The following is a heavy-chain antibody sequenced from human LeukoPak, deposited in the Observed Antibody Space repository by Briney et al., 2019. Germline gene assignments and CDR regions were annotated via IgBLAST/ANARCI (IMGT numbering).Heavy chain of an antibody. J-gene: IGHJ4*02. CDR2: ISSDGSST. Sequence: GGSLRLSCAASGFTFSSYWMHWVRQAPGRGLVWVSRISSDGSSTSYADSVKGRFTISRDNAKNTLHLQMNSLRAEDTAVYYCARGGPYSASDYWGQGTLVTVSS. CDR1: GFTFSSYW. D-gene: IGHD1-26*01. CDR3: ARGGPYSASDY. V-gene: IGHV3-74*01.